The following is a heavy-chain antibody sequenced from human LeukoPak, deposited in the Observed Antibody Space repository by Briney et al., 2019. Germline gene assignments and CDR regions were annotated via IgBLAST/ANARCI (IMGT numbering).Heavy chain of an antibody. D-gene: IGHD2-21*02. V-gene: IGHV3-48*04. Sequence: PGGSLRLSCAASGFTFSSYSMNWVRQAPGKGLGWVSYISSSSSTIYYADSVKGRFTISRDNAKNSLYLQMNSLRAEDTAVYYCARDPGAAAYCGGDCYSDNWGEGTLVTVSS. J-gene: IGHJ4*02. CDR3: ARDPGAAAYCGGDCYSDN. CDR2: ISSSSSTI. CDR1: GFTFSSYS.